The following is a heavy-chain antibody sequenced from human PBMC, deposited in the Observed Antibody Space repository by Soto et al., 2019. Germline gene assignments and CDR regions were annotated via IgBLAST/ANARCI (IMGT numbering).Heavy chain of an antibody. CDR1: GGTFSSYA. D-gene: IGHD6-13*01. V-gene: IGHV1-69*12. CDR3: AGSIAAAGTEGYYFDY. CDR2: IIPIFGTA. J-gene: IGHJ4*02. Sequence: QVQLVQSGAEVKKPGSSVKVSCKASGGTFSSYAISWVRQAPGQGLEWMGGIIPIFGTANYAQKFQGRVTITANESTSTAYMEVSSLRSEDTAVYYCAGSIAAAGTEGYYFDYWGQGTLVTVSS.